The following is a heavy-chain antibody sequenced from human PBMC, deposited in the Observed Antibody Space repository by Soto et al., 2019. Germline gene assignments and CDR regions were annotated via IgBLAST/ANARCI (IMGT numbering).Heavy chain of an antibody. V-gene: IGHV1-46*01. CDR3: GRVGMIRGMLRQKTLTSHPDY. D-gene: IGHD3-10*01. J-gene: IGHJ4*02. CDR2: IDPSGGST. CDR1: GYTISIYN. Sequence: SAEVTCKAPGYTISIYNLRWVRHEQRQGLEWMGIIDPSGGSTTFAQQFQGRVTMTRDTSTSTVHMELSSLRSEDTAVYYCGRVGMIRGMLRQKTLTSHPDYWGQGTLVTVSS.